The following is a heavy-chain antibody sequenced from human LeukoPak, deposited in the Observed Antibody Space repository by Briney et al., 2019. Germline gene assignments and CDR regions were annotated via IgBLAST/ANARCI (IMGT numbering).Heavy chain of an antibody. CDR3: ARGGPYTDLMVYAI. D-gene: IGHD2-8*01. Sequence: SEALSLTCTVSGGSISSYYWSWIRQPPGKGLEWIGYIYYSGSTNYNPSLKSRVTISVDTSKNQFSLKLGSVTAADTAVYYCARGGPYTDLMVYAIWGQGTLVTVSS. V-gene: IGHV4-59*01. CDR1: GGSISSYY. CDR2: IYYSGST. J-gene: IGHJ4*02.